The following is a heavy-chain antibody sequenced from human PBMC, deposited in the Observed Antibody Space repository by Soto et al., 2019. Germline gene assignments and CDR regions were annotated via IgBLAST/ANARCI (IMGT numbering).Heavy chain of an antibody. V-gene: IGHV1-18*04. CDR2: ISASTGNT. D-gene: IGHD2-21*02. J-gene: IGHJ4*02. CDR1: GYTFTTFG. CDR3: ARSPLAIVTAKGTLDF. Sequence: QVQLVQSGGEVKKPGASVKVSCKASGYTFTTFGITWVRQAPGQGLEWVGWISASTGNTNYAQKLQGRVTLTTETSTKTAYMELRSLTSDDTAVYYCARSPLAIVTAKGTLDFWGQGTLITVSS.